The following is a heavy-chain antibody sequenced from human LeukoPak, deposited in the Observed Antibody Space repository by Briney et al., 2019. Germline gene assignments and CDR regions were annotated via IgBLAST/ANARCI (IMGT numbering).Heavy chain of an antibody. J-gene: IGHJ4*02. CDR2: ITGRSSYI. CDR3: ARDPSLESDYGVYSAD. Sequence: ETLSLTCTVSGGSISSSSYYWSWIRQPPGKGLEWVASITGRSSYIYYADSVKGRFTVSRDNAKKSLYLRMSSLRVEDTAVYYCARDPSLESDYGVYSADWGQGTLVTVAS. V-gene: IGHV3-21*01. CDR1: GGSISSSSYY. D-gene: IGHD4-17*01.